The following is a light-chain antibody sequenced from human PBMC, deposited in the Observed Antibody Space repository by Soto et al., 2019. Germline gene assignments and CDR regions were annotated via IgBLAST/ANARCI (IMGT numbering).Light chain of an antibody. Sequence: DIQMTQSPSSLSASVGDRVTITCRASQSISSYLNWYQQKPGKAPKFLIYAASSLQSGVPSRFSGSGSGTDFTLTISSLQPEDFGTYYCQQSYSIPITFGQGTRLEIQ. V-gene: IGKV1-39*01. CDR1: QSISSY. CDR2: AAS. J-gene: IGKJ5*01. CDR3: QQSYSIPIT.